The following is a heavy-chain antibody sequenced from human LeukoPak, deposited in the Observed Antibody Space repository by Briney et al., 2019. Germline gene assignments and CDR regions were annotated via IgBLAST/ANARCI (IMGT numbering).Heavy chain of an antibody. CDR1: DGSISSYC. D-gene: IGHD3-10*01. J-gene: IGHJ4*02. V-gene: IGHV4-59*01. Sequence: SETLSLTCTVSDGSISSYCWSWIRQPPGKGLEWIGYIYDSGSTNYNPSLKSRVIISVDTSKNQVSLKLSSVTAADTAVYYCARSPGYYFDYWGQGTLVTVSS. CDR2: IYDSGST. CDR3: ARSPGYYFDY.